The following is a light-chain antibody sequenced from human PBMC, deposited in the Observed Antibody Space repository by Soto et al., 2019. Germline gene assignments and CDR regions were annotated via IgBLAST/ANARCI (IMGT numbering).Light chain of an antibody. V-gene: IGKV3-11*02. CDR1: QSITTY. Sequence: EVVLTQSTSILSLSPGERVTLSCRASQSITTYLAWHQQKPGQSPRLLIYDTSNRATGIPARFSGSGSGRDFTLTISSLEPEDSAFYYCQQRSTWPLTFGGGTKVEIK. CDR3: QQRSTWPLT. J-gene: IGKJ4*01. CDR2: DTS.